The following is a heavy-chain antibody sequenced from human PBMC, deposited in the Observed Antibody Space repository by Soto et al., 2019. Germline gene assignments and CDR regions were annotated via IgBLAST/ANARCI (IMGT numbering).Heavy chain of an antibody. CDR3: ARSSIAALYY. V-gene: IGHV3-21*01. J-gene: IGHJ4*02. D-gene: IGHD6-13*01. CDR1: GFTFSSYS. CDR2: ISSSSSYI. Sequence: GGSLRLSCAASGFTFSSYSMNWVRQAPGKGLEWVSSISSSSSYIYYADSVKGRFTISRDNAKNSLYLQMNSLRAEDMAVYYCARSSIAALYYWGQGTLVTVSS.